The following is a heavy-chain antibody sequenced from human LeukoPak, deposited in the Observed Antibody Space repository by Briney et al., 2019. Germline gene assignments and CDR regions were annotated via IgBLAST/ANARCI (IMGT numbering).Heavy chain of an antibody. CDR2: ISGSGGST. V-gene: IGHV3-23*01. D-gene: IGHD3-3*01. J-gene: IGHJ4*02. Sequence: GGSLRLSCAASGFTFSSYAMSWVRQAPGKGLEWVSAISGSGGSTYYADSVKGRFTISRDNSKNTLYLQMNSLRAEDTAVYYCAKDGFYDFWSGQTFNYWGQGTLVTVSS. CDR3: AKDGFYDFWSGQTFNY. CDR1: GFTFSSYA.